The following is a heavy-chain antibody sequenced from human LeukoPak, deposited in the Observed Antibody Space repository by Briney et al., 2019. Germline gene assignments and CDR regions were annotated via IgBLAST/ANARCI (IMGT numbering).Heavy chain of an antibody. D-gene: IGHD2-21*01. CDR2: IYSGGST. J-gene: IGHJ3*02. CDR3: ARASIEVNAFDI. CDR1: GFTFRSHG. V-gene: IGHV3-53*01. Sequence: PGGSLRLSCAASGFTFRSHGMSWVRQAPGKGLEWVSVIYSGGSTYYADSVKGRFTISRDNSKNTLYLQMNSLRAEDTAVYYCARASIEVNAFDIWGQGTMVTVSS.